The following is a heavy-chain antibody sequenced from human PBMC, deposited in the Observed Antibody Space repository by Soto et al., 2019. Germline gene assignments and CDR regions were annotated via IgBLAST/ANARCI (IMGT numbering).Heavy chain of an antibody. CDR3: AKARSCTSCYGGGIFDI. D-gene: IGHD2-2*01. J-gene: IGHJ3*02. Sequence: PSETLSLTCTVSGGSITSGTSCWNWVRQHPTRGLEWIGYIYYTGSTYYNPSLKSQLTLSLDTSKSQFSLNLRSVTDADTAVYYCAKARSCTSCYGGGIFDIWGPGTMVT. CDR1: GGSITSGTSC. V-gene: IGHV4-31*01. CDR2: IYYTGST.